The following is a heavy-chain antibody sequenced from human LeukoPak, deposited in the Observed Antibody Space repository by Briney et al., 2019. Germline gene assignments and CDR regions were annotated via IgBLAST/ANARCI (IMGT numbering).Heavy chain of an antibody. CDR3: AREEGAPIAAANV. J-gene: IGHJ3*01. CDR1: GYTFTAYY. V-gene: IGHV1-2*02. CDR2: INPNSGGT. Sequence: ASVKVSCKASGYTFTAYYIHWVRQAPGQGLEWMGWINPNSGGTNYAQKFQGRVTMTTDTSTSTAYMELRSLRSDDTAVYYCAREEGAPIAAANVWGLGTMVTVSS. D-gene: IGHD6-13*01.